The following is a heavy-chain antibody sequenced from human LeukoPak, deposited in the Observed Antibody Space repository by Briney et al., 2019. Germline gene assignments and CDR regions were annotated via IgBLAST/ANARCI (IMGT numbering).Heavy chain of an antibody. Sequence: PGGSLRLSCAASGFTFSSYAMHWVRQAPGKGLEWVAVISYDGSNKYYADSVKGRFTISRDNSKNTLYLQMNSLRAEDTAVYYCARDPPNWGFGYWGQGTLVTVSS. J-gene: IGHJ4*02. CDR2: ISYDGSNK. CDR3: ARDPPNWGFGY. V-gene: IGHV3-30-3*01. CDR1: GFTFSSYA. D-gene: IGHD7-27*01.